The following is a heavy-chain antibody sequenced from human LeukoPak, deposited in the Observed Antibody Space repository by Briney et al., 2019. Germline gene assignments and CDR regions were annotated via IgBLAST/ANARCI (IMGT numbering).Heavy chain of an antibody. CDR1: GFTFSSYA. V-gene: IGHV3-7*01. CDR2: IKQDGSER. J-gene: IGHJ4*02. CDR3: ARDGGHSTDLDY. Sequence: GGSLRLSCAASGFTFSSYAMSWVRQAPGKGPEWVANIKQDGSERYYVHSVRGRFTISRGNAKNALYLQMNSLRAEDTAVYYCARDGGHSTDLDYWGQGILVTVSS. D-gene: IGHD2-8*02.